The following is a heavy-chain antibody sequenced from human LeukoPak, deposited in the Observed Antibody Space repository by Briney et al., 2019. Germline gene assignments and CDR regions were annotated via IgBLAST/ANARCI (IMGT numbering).Heavy chain of an antibody. D-gene: IGHD6-19*01. Sequence: PSETLSLTCPVSGGSISSYYWSWIRQPPGKVLEWIGYIYFCGTTNYNHSLKGRVTITVDASKSPSSLKLSSLTAEDTAVYYCARVYLSWREQWLVNYFAYWDQGTLITVSS. V-gene: IGHV4-59*08. CDR1: GGSISSYY. J-gene: IGHJ4*02. CDR3: ARVYLSWREQWLVNYFAY. CDR2: IYFCGTT.